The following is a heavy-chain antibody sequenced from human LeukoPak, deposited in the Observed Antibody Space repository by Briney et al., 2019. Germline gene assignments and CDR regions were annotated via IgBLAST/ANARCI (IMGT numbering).Heavy chain of an antibody. CDR3: ARDCYDSSRAFDI. V-gene: IGHV3-7*01. Sequence: GGSLRLSCAASGFTFSSYWMIWVRQAPGKGLEWVANINQDGSARYSVDSVKGRFTISRDNAKNSLYLQMNSLRAEDTAVYYCARDCYDSSRAFDIWGQGTMVTVSS. CDR1: GFTFSSYW. D-gene: IGHD3-22*01. CDR2: INQDGSAR. J-gene: IGHJ3*02.